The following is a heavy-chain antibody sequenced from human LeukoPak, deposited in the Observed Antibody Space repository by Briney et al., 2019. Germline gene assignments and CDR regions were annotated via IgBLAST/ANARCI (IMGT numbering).Heavy chain of an antibody. Sequence: GGSLRLSCAVSGFSFNSYWIHWVRQAPGKGLVWVSRVKSDGSGTNYADSMKGRFTISRDNAKNVLYLQMNSLRAEDTALYYCARDHITMVRGVTSFYYYYYMDVWGKGTTVTVSS. CDR2: VKSDGSGT. V-gene: IGHV3-74*01. J-gene: IGHJ6*03. CDR1: GFSFNSYW. CDR3: ARDHITMVRGVTSFYYYYYMDV. D-gene: IGHD3-10*01.